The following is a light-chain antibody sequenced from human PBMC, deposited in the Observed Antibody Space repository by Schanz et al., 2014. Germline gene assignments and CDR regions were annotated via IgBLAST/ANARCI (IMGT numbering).Light chain of an antibody. CDR2: GAS. CDR1: QSVSSY. V-gene: IGKV3-11*01. J-gene: IGKJ4*01. CDR3: QQRSNWPLT. Sequence: EIVLTQSPATLSLSPGERATLSCRASQSVSSYLAWYQQKPGQAPRLLIHGASSRASGIPDRFSGSGSGTDFTLTISSLEPEDFAVYYCQQRSNWPLTFGGGTKVEIK.